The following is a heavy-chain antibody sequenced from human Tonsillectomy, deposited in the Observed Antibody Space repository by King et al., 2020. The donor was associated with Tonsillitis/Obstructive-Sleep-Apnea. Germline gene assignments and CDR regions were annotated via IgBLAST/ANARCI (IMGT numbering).Heavy chain of an antibody. CDR1: GSTFSTYP. CDR3: AREMEAFTLVSGTYPSSPMDG. J-gene: IGHJ6*03. Sequence: QLVESGGGVVQPGRSLRLSCAASGSTFSTYPMHWVRQAPGKGLEWVALISYDGSDQNYADSVKGRFTISRDNSKNTLYLQMKTLRTEDTAVYYCAREMEAFTLVSGTYPSSPMDGWGKGTTVTFSS. D-gene: IGHD3-10*01. V-gene: IGHV3-30*01. CDR2: ISYDGSDQ.